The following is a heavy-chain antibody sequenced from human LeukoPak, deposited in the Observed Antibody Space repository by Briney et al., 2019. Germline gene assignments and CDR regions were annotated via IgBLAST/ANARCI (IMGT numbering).Heavy chain of an antibody. CDR3: AKGSLWFGELLFENWFDP. CDR2: IKPDDSEI. V-gene: IGHV3-7*01. CDR1: GFTFTNNW. J-gene: IGHJ5*02. Sequence: GGSLRLSCAASGFTFTNNWMTWVRQVPGKGLEWVANIKPDDSEIYYVASVKGRFTISRDNSKNTLYLQMNSLRAEDTAVYYCAKGSLWFGELLFENWFDPWGQGTLVTVSS. D-gene: IGHD3-10*01.